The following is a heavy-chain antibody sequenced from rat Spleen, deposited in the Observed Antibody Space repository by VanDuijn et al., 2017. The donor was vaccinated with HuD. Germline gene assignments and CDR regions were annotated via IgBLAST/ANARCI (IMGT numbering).Heavy chain of an antibody. CDR2: ITNSGGSI. CDR1: GFTFSNYY. V-gene: IGHV5S23*01. Sequence: EVQLVESGGGLVQPGRSLKLSCAASGFTFSNYYMAWVRQAPTKGLAWVASITNSGGSIYYRDSVKGRFTISRDNAKSTLYLQMESLRSEDTATYYCTRDYYDGSYYYWYFDFWGPGTMVTVSS. CDR3: TRDYYDGSYYYWYFDF. D-gene: IGHD1-12*02. J-gene: IGHJ1*01.